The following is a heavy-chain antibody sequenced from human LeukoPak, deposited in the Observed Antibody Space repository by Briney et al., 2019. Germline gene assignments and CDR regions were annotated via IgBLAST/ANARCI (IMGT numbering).Heavy chain of an antibody. Sequence: GGSLRLSCAASGFTFDDYAMHWVRQAPGKGLEWVSGISWNSGSIGYADSVKGRLTISRDNAKNSLYLQMNSLRAEDTALYYCTKGSSWSNGDFDCWGQGTLVTVSS. CDR1: GFTFDDYA. D-gene: IGHD6-13*01. CDR3: TKGSSWSNGDFDC. J-gene: IGHJ4*02. CDR2: ISWNSGSI. V-gene: IGHV3-9*01.